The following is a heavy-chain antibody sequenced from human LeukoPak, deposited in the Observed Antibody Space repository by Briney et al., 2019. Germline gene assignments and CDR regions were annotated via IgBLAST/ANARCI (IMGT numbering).Heavy chain of an antibody. CDR1: GFTFSSYA. J-gene: IGHJ4*02. V-gene: IGHV3-23*01. Sequence: PGGSLRLSCAASGFTFSSYATSSVRQAPGKGLEWVSAISGSGGSTYYVDSVKGRFTISRDNSKNTLYLQMNILRAEDTAVYYCAKCQLVRSFVDYWGQGTLVTVSS. CDR2: ISGSGGST. D-gene: IGHD6-6*01. CDR3: AKCQLVRSFVDY.